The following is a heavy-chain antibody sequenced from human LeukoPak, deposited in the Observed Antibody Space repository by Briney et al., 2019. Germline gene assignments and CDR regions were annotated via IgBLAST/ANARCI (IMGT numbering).Heavy chain of an antibody. CDR3: ARGMRDYSSSWELYFDY. Sequence: GGSLRLSCAASGFTFSSYAMSWVRQAPGKGLEWVSAISGSGGSTYYADSVKGRFTISRDNSKNTLYLQMNSLRAEDTAVYYCARGMRDYSSSWELYFDYWGQGTLVTVSS. J-gene: IGHJ4*02. D-gene: IGHD6-13*01. CDR2: ISGSGGST. CDR1: GFTFSSYA. V-gene: IGHV3-23*01.